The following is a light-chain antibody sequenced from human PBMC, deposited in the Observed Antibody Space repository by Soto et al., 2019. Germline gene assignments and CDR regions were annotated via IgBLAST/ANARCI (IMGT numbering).Light chain of an antibody. V-gene: IGKV3D-20*02. J-gene: IGKJ1*01. CDR2: GAS. CDR1: QSVSSSY. Sequence: EIVLTQSPCTLSLSPGERATLSCRASQSVSSSYLAWYQQKTGQAPRLLIYGASSRATGIPPRFSGSGSTTDFTLTISSLEPEDFAVYYCHQRGNGPPWTFGQGTKVDI. CDR3: HQRGNGPPWT.